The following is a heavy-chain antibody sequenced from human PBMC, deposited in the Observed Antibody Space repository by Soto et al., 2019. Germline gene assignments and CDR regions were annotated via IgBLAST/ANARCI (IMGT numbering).Heavy chain of an antibody. CDR2: IIPIFGTA. J-gene: IGHJ4*02. CDR1: GGTFSSYA. D-gene: IGHD2-2*01. CDR3: ARGPDIVVVPVIHAYYFDY. Sequence: ASVKVSCKASGGTFSSYAISLVRQAPGQGLEWMGGIIPIFGTANYAQKFQGRVTITADESTSTAYMELSSLRSEDTAVYYCARGPDIVVVPVIHAYYFDYWGQGTLVTVSS. V-gene: IGHV1-69*13.